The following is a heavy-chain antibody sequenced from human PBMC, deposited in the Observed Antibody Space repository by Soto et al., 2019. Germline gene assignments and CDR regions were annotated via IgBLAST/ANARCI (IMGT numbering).Heavy chain of an antibody. CDR1: GYPFSSYG. V-gene: IGHV1-18*01. CDR2: ISAYNGNT. Sequence: ASVKVSCKASGYPFSSYGITWVRRAPGQGLEWMGWISAYNGNTNYAQKLQDRVTMTTDTSTSTAYMELRSLRSDDTAVYYCAREYNRVAFESWYFDYWGQGTLVTVAS. D-gene: IGHD1-1*01. CDR3: AREYNRVAFESWYFDY. J-gene: IGHJ4*02.